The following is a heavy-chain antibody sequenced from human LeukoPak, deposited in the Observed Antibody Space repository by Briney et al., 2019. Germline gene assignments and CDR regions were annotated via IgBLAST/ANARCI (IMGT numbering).Heavy chain of an antibody. CDR1: GGTFSSYA. J-gene: IGHJ3*02. Sequence: SVKVSCKASGGTFSSYAISWVRQAPGQGLEWMGRIIPIFGIANYAQKFQGRVTLTADKSTSTAYMELSSLSSEDTAVYYCARAVVVVAATNGAFDIWGQGTMVTVSS. V-gene: IGHV1-69*04. CDR2: IIPIFGIA. CDR3: ARAVVVVAATNGAFDI. D-gene: IGHD2-15*01.